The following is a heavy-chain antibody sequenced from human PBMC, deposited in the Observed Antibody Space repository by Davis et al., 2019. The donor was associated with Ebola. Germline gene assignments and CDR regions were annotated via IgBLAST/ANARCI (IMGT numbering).Heavy chain of an antibody. CDR3: ARGEMATIYYYYGMDV. Sequence: GGSLRLSCIASGFTFNSYWMSWVRQAPGKGLEWVSVIYSGGSTYYADSVKGRFTISRDNSKNTLYLQMNSLRAEDTAVYYCARGEMATIYYYYGMDVWGQGTTVTVSS. CDR2: IYSGGST. D-gene: IGHD5-24*01. J-gene: IGHJ6*02. CDR1: GFTFNSYW. V-gene: IGHV3-66*01.